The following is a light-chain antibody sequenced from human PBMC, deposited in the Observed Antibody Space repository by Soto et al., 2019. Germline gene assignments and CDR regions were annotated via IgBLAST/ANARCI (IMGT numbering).Light chain of an antibody. J-gene: IGKJ3*01. CDR2: GAS. Sequence: EIVMTQSPATLSVSPGERATLSCRASQSVSSNLAWYQQKPGQAPRLLIYGASTRATGIPARFSGSGSGTEFTLTISSLQSEDVAVYYCQRYNNWPPTTFGPGTKVDIK. CDR3: QRYNNWPPTT. CDR1: QSVSSN. V-gene: IGKV3-15*01.